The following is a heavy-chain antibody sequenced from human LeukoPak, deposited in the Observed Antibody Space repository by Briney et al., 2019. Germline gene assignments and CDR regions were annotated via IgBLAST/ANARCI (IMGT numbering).Heavy chain of an antibody. CDR2: IIPIFGTA. J-gene: IGHJ4*02. D-gene: IGHD3-22*01. V-gene: IGHV1-69*13. CDR3: ARDGGWAGIVVWGFDY. Sequence: ASVKVSCKASGGTFSSYAISWVRQAPGQGLEWMGGIIPIFGTANYAQKFQGRVTITADESTSTAYMELSSLRSQDTAVYYCARDGGWAGIVVWGFDYWGQGTLVTVSS. CDR1: GGTFSSYA.